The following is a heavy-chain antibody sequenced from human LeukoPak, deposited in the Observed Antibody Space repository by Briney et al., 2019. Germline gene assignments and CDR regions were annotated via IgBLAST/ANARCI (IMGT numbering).Heavy chain of an antibody. D-gene: IGHD3-3*01. CDR1: GFTFSSYS. V-gene: IGHV3-48*01. J-gene: IGHJ5*02. Sequence: GGSLRLSCAASGFTFSSYSMNWVRQAPGKGLEWVSYISSSSSTIYYADSVKGRFTISRDNAKNSLYLQMNSLRAEDTAVYYCARVGYDFWSGYRTNWFDPWGQGTLVTVSS. CDR3: ARVGYDFWSGYRTNWFDP. CDR2: ISSSSSTI.